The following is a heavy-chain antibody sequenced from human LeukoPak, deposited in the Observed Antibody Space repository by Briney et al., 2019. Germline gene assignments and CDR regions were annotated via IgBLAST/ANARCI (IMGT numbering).Heavy chain of an antibody. CDR3: AYSSGGGGPHDAFDI. V-gene: IGHV5-51*01. J-gene: IGHJ3*02. CDR1: GYMFTSFW. Sequence: SGESLKISCKGSGYMFTSFWIAWVRQMPGKGLECMGVIYPSDSDTKYSPSFQGQVTISADRSINTAYLQWSSLKASDTAMYYCAYSSGGGGPHDAFDIWGQGTLVTVSS. D-gene: IGHD3-22*01. CDR2: IYPSDSDT.